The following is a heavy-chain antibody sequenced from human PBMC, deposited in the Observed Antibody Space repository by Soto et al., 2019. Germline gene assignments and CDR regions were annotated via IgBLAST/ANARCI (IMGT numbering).Heavy chain of an antibody. Sequence: QVPLQESGPRLVRPSGTLSLTCTVSSGSISTANWWSWVRQSPGRGLEWIGEIYHSGSTNYNLSLKSRVTVSVDKSKNQFSLRLSSVTAADTATYYCARRGGGVVLAATTPFDYWGQGTLVTVSS. CDR3: ARRGGGVVLAATTPFDY. CDR2: IYHSGST. J-gene: IGHJ4*02. CDR1: SGSISTANW. D-gene: IGHD2-15*01. V-gene: IGHV4-4*02.